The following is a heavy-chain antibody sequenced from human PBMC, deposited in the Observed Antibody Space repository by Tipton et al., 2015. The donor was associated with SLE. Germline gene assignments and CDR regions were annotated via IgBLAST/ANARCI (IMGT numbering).Heavy chain of an antibody. V-gene: IGHV5-51*03. CDR1: EYSLTNYW. D-gene: IGHD5-12*01. J-gene: IGHJ5*02. CDR3: ARRPSGYFPFET. CDR2: IYPADSDT. Sequence: QSGAEVKKAGESLQISCKGPEYSLTNYWIGWVRQLPGKGLEWMGGIYPADSDTRYSPSFQGHVTISADTSSDTAYLQWSSLKASDSAMYYCARRPSGYFPFETWGQGTLVTVSS.